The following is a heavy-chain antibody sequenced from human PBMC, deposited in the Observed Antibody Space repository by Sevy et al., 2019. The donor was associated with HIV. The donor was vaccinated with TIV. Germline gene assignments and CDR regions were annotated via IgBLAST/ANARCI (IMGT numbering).Heavy chain of an antibody. D-gene: IGHD2-21*01. V-gene: IGHV1-69*10. CDR1: GGSLSNYG. J-gene: IGHJ4*02. CDR2: IIPRVGLA. CDR3: ASVRPCGGDCYFFDS. Sequence: SVKVSCKASGGSLSNYGMNWVRQAPGQGLEWTGGIIPRVGLANYAQKFQDRVTNTADESTSTVYIEVRRLTAEDTGVYYCASVRPCGGDCYFFDSWGQGTLVTVSS.